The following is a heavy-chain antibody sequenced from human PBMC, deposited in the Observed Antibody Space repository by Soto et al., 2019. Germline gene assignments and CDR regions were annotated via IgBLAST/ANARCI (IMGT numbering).Heavy chain of an antibody. D-gene: IGHD3-22*01. V-gene: IGHV1-18*01. CDR1: GYIFTTYG. J-gene: IGHJ3*02. CDR3: ARDLQFYSDSSGYRDVFDI. CDR2: ISANNGNT. Sequence: QVQLVQSGAEVKKPGASVKVSCKASGYIFTTYGISWVRQAPGQGLEWMGWISANNGNTYYAQKFQGRVTMNTDTPTRTIYMELRSLRSDDTAVYYCARDLQFYSDSSGYRDVFDIWGHGTMVTVSS.